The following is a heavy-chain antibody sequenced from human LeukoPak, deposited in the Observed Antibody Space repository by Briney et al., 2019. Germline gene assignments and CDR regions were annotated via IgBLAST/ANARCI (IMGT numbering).Heavy chain of an antibody. CDR3: ARDNSLRDTAWWFDP. J-gene: IGHJ5*02. D-gene: IGHD5-24*01. CDR1: GYTLSELS. V-gene: IGHV1-24*01. Sequence: ASVKVSCKVSGYTLSELSMHWVRQAPGKGLEWMGGFDPEDGEAKYAQKFQGRVTMTEDTSTNTAYMELSSLRSEDTAVYYCARDNSLRDTAWWFDPWGQGTLVTVSS. CDR2: FDPEDGEA.